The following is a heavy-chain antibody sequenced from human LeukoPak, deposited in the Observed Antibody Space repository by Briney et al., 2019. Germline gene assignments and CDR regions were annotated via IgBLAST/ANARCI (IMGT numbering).Heavy chain of an antibody. V-gene: IGHV1-2*07. CDR3: ARDLVKMATILRGGFDP. J-gene: IGHJ5*02. CDR1: GYTFTGYY. CDR2: INPNIGGA. Sequence: ASVKASCKASGYTFTGYYMHRVRQAPGHGLEWMGWINPNIGGAIYSNKLPGRITITRDTAISPASKGMCRRRAEDPAVHQCARDLVKMATILRGGFDPWGQGTLVTVSS. D-gene: IGHD5-24*01.